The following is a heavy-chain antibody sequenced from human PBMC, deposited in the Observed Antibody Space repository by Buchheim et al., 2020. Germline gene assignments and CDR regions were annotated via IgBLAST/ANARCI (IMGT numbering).Heavy chain of an antibody. V-gene: IGHV3-23*01. J-gene: IGHJ4*02. CDR3: AKRATGSGNWGVFDY. CDR1: GFTFSSYA. CDR2: ISTGGDYT. Sequence: EVQLLESGGGLVQPGDSLRLSCAASGFTFSSYAMSWVRQAPGKGLEWVSYISTGGDYTYYADSVKGRFTISRDNSKNTLYLQMNSLRAEDTAVYYCAKRATGSGNWGVFDYWGQGTL. D-gene: IGHD1-26*01.